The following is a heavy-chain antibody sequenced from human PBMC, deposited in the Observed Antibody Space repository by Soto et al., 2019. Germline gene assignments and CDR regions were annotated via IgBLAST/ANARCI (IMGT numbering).Heavy chain of an antibody. CDR1: GFTFRSYW. J-gene: IGHJ4*02. Sequence: PGGSLRLSCATSGFTFRSYWMTWVRQAPGKGPEWVANIKPDGSEKQYVDSVKGRFTVSRDNAKKSLDLQMNSLRVEDTAVYYCARAEDYDFWSGPPKYFDNWGQGTQV. D-gene: IGHD3-3*01. CDR3: ARAEDYDFWSGPPKYFDN. V-gene: IGHV3-7*03. CDR2: IKPDGSEK.